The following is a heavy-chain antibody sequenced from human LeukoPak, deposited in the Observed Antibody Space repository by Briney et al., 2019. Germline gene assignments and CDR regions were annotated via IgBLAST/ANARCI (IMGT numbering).Heavy chain of an antibody. J-gene: IGHJ4*02. V-gene: IGHV4-34*01. D-gene: IGHD6-19*01. CDR1: GGSFSGYY. CDR3: AREDSSGWSYYFDY. CDR2: INHSGST. Sequence: SETLSLTCAVYGGSFSGYYWSWIRQPPGKGLEWIGEINHSGSTNYNPSLKSRVTISVDTSKNQFSLKLSSVTAADTAVYYCAREDSSGWSYYFDYWGQGTLVTVSS.